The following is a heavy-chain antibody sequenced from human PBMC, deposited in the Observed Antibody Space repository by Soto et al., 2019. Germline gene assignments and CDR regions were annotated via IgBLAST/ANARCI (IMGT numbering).Heavy chain of an antibody. D-gene: IGHD2-2*01. V-gene: IGHV3-30*18. CDR2: ISYDGSNK. Sequence: GGSLRLSCAASGFTFSSYGMHWVRQAPGKGLEWVAVISYDGSNKYYADSVKGRFTISRDNSKNTLYLQMNSLRAEDTAVYYCAKDFHHRNAHPAAMAEWDHYYMDVWGKGTTVTVSS. CDR1: GFTFSSYG. J-gene: IGHJ6*03. CDR3: AKDFHHRNAHPAAMAEWDHYYMDV.